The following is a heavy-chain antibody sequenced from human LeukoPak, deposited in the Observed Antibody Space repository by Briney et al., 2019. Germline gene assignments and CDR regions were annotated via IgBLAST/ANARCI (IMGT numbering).Heavy chain of an antibody. D-gene: IGHD6-13*01. CDR2: ISGSGGST. CDR1: GFTFSSYA. CDR3: AKDWAAAAPGNYYYYMDV. Sequence: GGSLRLSCAASGFTFSSYAMSWVRQAPGKGLEWVSAISGSGGSTYYADSVKGRFTISRDNSKNTLYLQMNSLRAEDTAVYYCAKDWAAAAPGNYYYYMDVWGKGTTVTVSS. V-gene: IGHV3-23*01. J-gene: IGHJ6*03.